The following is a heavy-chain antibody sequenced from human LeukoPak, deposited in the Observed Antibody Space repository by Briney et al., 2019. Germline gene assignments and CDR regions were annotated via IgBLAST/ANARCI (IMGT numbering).Heavy chain of an antibody. CDR3: ARDSGRGYCSSTSCYGWFDP. Sequence: PGGSLRLSCAASGFTVSSKYMSWVRQAPGKGLEWVSVIFSGDNTYYADSVKGRFTISRDNSKNTLYLQMNSLRAEDTAVYYCARDSGRGYCSSTSCYGWFDPWGQGTLVTVSS. J-gene: IGHJ5*02. D-gene: IGHD2-2*01. CDR2: IFSGDNT. CDR1: GFTVSSKY. V-gene: IGHV3-66*02.